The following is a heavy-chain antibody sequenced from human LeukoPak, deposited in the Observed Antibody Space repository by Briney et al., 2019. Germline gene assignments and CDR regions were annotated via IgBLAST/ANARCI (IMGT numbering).Heavy chain of an antibody. Sequence: GESLKISCKGSGYSFTSYWIGWVRQAPGKGLEWVSAISGSGGSTYYADSVKGRFTISRDNSKNTLYLQMNSLRAEDTAVYYCAKIAVVPAATARDYWGQGTLVTVSS. CDR1: GYSFTSYW. V-gene: IGHV3-23*01. CDR3: AKIAVVPAATARDY. D-gene: IGHD2-2*01. J-gene: IGHJ4*02. CDR2: ISGSGGST.